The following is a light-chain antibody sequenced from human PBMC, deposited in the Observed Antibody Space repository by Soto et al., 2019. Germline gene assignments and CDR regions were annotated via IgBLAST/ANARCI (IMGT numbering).Light chain of an antibody. CDR2: DVS. CDR3: QQYNTYWT. J-gene: IGKJ1*01. CDR1: QSISSW. Sequence: IQMTQSPSTLSASVGDRVTITFRASQSISSWLAWYQQKPGKAPKLLIYDVSSLETGVPSRFSGSGSGTEFTLAISGLQSDDFATYYCQQYNTYWTFGPGTKVDIK. V-gene: IGKV1-5*01.